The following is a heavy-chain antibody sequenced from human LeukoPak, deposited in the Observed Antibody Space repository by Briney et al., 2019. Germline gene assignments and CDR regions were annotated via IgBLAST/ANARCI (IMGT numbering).Heavy chain of an antibody. J-gene: IGHJ4*02. CDR3: AEADYYDSSGYIDY. CDR1: GFTFSSNA. V-gene: IGHV3-23*01. D-gene: IGHD3-22*01. Sequence: GGSLRLSCAASGFTFSSNAMSWVRQAPEKGLDCVSTISGSGGSTYYADSVRGRFTISRDNSKNTLYLQMNSLRAEDTAVYYCAEADYYDSSGYIDYWGQGTLVTVSS. CDR2: ISGSGGST.